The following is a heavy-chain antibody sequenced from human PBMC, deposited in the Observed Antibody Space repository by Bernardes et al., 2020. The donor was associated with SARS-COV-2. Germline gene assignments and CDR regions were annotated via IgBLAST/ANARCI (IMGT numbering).Heavy chain of an antibody. V-gene: IGHV3-7*03. CDR2: IKQDGSEK. J-gene: IGHJ4*02. Sequence: GGSLRLSCEASGFNIKNYAMSWVRQAPGKGLEWVANIKQDGSEKYYVDSVKGRFTISRDNAKNSLYLQMNSLRAEDTAVYYCARANNDFWSGGDIWDYWGQGTLVTVSS. CDR3: ARANNDFWSGGDIWDY. D-gene: IGHD3-3*01. CDR1: GFNIKNYA.